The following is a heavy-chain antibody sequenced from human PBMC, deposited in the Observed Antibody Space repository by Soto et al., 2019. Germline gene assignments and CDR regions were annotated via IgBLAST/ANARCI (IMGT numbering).Heavy chain of an antibody. D-gene: IGHD5-12*01. J-gene: IGHJ4*02. V-gene: IGHV4-31*03. CDR3: ASRYSVYANRFDY. CDR1: GVSISSGGYY. CDR2: IYYSGST. Sequence: QVQLQESGPGLVKPSQTLSLTCTVSGVSISSGGYYWSWIRQHPGKGLEWIGYIYYSGSTYYNPSLNSRVTISLDTSRNHFPLKLSSVTAADTAVYYCASRYSVYANRFDYWGQGTLVTVSS.